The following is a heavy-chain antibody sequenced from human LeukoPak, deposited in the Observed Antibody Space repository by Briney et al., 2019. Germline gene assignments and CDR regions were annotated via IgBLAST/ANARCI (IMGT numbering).Heavy chain of an antibody. CDR2: IYYSGST. J-gene: IGHJ4*02. Sequence: PSQTLSLTCTVSGGSISSGDYYWSWIRQPPWTGLEWIGYIYYSGSTYYNPSLKSRVTISVDTSKNQFSLKLSSVTAADTAVYYCARTKTSYLISFDYWGQGTLVTVSS. D-gene: IGHD1-26*01. V-gene: IGHV4-30-4*08. CDR1: GGSISSGDYY. CDR3: ARTKTSYLISFDY.